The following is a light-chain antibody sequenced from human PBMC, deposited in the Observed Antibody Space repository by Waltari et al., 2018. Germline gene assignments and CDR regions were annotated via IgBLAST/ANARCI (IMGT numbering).Light chain of an antibody. CDR1: SGSVSSAYF. CDR3: ALYMGNGISV. V-gene: IGLV8-61*01. J-gene: IGLJ3*02. CDR2: CTT. Sequence: QTVVTQEPSFSVSPGGTVTLTCGLSSGSVSSAYFHSWYQQTPGQASLMLIHCTTTPCPGVPDRFSGSILGNKAALTISGAQAEDESDYYCALYMGNGISVFGGGTRLTVL.